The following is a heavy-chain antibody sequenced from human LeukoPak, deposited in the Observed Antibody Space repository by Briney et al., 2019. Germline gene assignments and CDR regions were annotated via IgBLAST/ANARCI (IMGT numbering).Heavy chain of an antibody. V-gene: IGHV5-51*01. Sequence: GESLKISCKGSGYSFTSYWIGWVRQMPGKGLEWMGIIYPGDSDTRYSPSFQGHVTISAVKSISTAYLQWSSLKASDTAMYYCARGAGYDSSGFDYWGQGTLVTVSS. J-gene: IGHJ4*02. D-gene: IGHD3-22*01. CDR3: ARGAGYDSSGFDY. CDR2: IYPGDSDT. CDR1: GYSFTSYW.